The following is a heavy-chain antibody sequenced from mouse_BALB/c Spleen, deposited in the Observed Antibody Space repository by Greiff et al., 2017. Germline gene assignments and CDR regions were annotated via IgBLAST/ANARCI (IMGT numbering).Heavy chain of an antibody. CDR3: ARHWDFDY. D-gene: IGHD4-1*01. V-gene: IGHV5-9-4*01. J-gene: IGHJ2*01. Sequence: EVQVVESGGGLVKPGGSLKLSCAASGFTFSSYAMSWVRQSPEKRLEWVAEISSGGSYTYYPDTVTGRFTISRDNAKNTLYLEMSSLRSEDTAMYYCARHWDFDYWGQGTTLTVSS. CDR1: GFTFSSYA. CDR2: ISSGGSYT.